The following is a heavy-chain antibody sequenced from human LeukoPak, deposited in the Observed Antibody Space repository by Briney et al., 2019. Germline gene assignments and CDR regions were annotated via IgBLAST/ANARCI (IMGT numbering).Heavy chain of an antibody. Sequence: GRSLRLSCTASGFTFRTYGMVWVRQAPGKGLEWVAVIWYDGSNENYADSVKGRFTISRDNSKSTLFLQMNSLRAEDTAVYYCTRNAYNYGGFDYWGLGTLVTVSS. D-gene: IGHD5-24*01. CDR1: GFTFRTYG. V-gene: IGHV3-33*01. CDR3: TRNAYNYGGFDY. CDR2: IWYDGSNE. J-gene: IGHJ4*02.